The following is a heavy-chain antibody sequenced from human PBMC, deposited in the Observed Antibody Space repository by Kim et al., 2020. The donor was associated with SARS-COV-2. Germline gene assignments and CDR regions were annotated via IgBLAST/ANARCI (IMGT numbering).Heavy chain of an antibody. CDR2: ISGRGDTT. CDR1: GFTMNYG. CDR3: AKARLGRAVTGWGYQLDS. V-gene: IGHV3-23*01. Sequence: GGSLRLSCVASGFTMNYGMAWGRRAPGKGLEWFSAISGRGDTTYYADSVKGRFSIFRENSKTTKIYLQMNNLRAEDTALYFCAKARLGRAVTGWGYQLDSWGQRPLVTVSS. J-gene: IGHJ4*02. D-gene: IGHD2-21*01.